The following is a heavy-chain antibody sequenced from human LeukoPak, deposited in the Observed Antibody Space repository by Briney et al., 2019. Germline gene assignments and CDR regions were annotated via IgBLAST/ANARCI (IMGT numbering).Heavy chain of an antibody. CDR1: GGSFSGYY. Sequence: PSETLSLTCAVYGGSFSGYYWSWIRQPPGKGLEWIGEINHSGSTNYNPSLKSRATISVDTSKNQFSLKLSSVTAADTAVYYCASRTDMTTLTTSENWFDPWGQGTLVTVSS. V-gene: IGHV4-34*01. CDR2: INHSGST. D-gene: IGHD4-11*01. J-gene: IGHJ5*02. CDR3: ASRTDMTTLTTSENWFDP.